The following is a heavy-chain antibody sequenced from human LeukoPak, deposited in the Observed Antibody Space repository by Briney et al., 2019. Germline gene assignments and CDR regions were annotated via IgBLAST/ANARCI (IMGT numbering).Heavy chain of an antibody. V-gene: IGHV1-69*13. CDR3: ARGVEMATIDWFDP. CDR2: IIPIFGTA. CDR1: GGTFSSYA. J-gene: IGHJ5*02. D-gene: IGHD5-24*01. Sequence: SVKVSCKASGGTFSSYAISRVRQAPGQGLEWMGGIIPIFGTANYAQKFQGRVTITADESTSTAYMELSSLRSEDTAVYYCARGVEMATIDWFDPWGQGTLVTVSS.